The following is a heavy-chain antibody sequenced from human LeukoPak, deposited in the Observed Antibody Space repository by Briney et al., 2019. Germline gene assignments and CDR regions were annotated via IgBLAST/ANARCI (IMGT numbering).Heavy chain of an antibody. CDR1: GFTFSSYW. CDR2: IKQDGSEK. Sequence: GSLRLSCAASGFTFSSYWMSWVRQAPGKGLEWVANIKQDGSEKYYVDSVKGRFTISRDNAKNSLYLQMNSLRAEDTAVYYCAREGCSGGSCYLLYYYGMDVWGQGTTVTVSS. D-gene: IGHD2-15*01. J-gene: IGHJ6*02. V-gene: IGHV3-7*01. CDR3: AREGCSGGSCYLLYYYGMDV.